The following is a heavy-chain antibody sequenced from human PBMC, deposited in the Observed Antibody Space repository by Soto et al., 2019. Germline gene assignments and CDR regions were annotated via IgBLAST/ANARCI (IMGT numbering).Heavy chain of an antibody. CDR3: ASPYSSSWYGSQFDY. V-gene: IGHV4-39*01. Sequence: LSLTCTVSGGSISSSSYYWGWIRQPPGKGLEWIGSIYYSGSTYYNPSLKSRVTISVDTSKNQFSLKLSSVTAADTAVYYCASPYSSSWYGSQFDYWGQGTLVTVSS. D-gene: IGHD6-13*01. J-gene: IGHJ4*02. CDR2: IYYSGST. CDR1: GGSISSSSYY.